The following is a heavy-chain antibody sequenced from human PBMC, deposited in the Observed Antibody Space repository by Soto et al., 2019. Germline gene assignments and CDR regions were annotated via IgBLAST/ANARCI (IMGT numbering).Heavy chain of an antibody. V-gene: IGHV1-69*13. CDR2: IIPIFGTA. J-gene: IGHJ4*02. CDR3: AREGHGYCGGDCYSVDY. CDR1: GGTFSSYA. D-gene: IGHD2-21*02. Sequence: ASVKVSCKASGGTFSSYAISWVRQAPGQGLEWMGGIIPIFGTANYAQKFQGRVTITADESTSTAYMELSSLRSEDTAVYYCAREGHGYCGGDCYSVDYWGQGTLVTVSS.